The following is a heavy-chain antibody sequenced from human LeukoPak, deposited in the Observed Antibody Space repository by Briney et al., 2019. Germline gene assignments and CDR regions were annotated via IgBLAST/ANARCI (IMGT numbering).Heavy chain of an antibody. D-gene: IGHD4-17*01. Sequence: SETLSLTCTVSGGSMNGYYRSWIRQPPEKGLEWIGYIYYSGSTNYNPSLKSRVTISVDTSKNQFSLKLTSVTAADTAVYYCARGIMTTVPTLDYWGQGALVTVSS. V-gene: IGHV4-59*01. CDR2: IYYSGST. CDR1: GGSMNGYY. CDR3: ARGIMTTVPTLDY. J-gene: IGHJ4*02.